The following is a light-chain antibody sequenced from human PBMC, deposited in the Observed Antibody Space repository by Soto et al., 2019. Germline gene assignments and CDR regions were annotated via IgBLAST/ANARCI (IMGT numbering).Light chain of an antibody. J-gene: IGLJ1*01. CDR2: EVS. Sequence: QSALTQPASVSGSPGQSITISCTGTSSGVGGYKYVSWYQHHPGKAPKLMIYEVSNRPSGVSNRFSGSKSGSTAYLTISGLQPEDEAEYYCTSFTSSTTRVFGTGTKLTVL. V-gene: IGLV2-14*01. CDR3: TSFTSSTTRV. CDR1: SSGVGGYKY.